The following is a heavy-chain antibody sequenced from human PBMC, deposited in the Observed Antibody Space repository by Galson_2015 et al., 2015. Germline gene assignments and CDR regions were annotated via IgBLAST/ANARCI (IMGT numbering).Heavy chain of an antibody. CDR3: VTGGREMGGGGGGLDH. Sequence: SLRLSCAASGFTFSSFWMTWVRQAPGEGLEWVANIKQDGTEKNYVDSVKGRFIISRDNAKNSLYLQMNSLRFEDTAVYYCVTGGREMGGGGGGLDHWGQGTLVTVSS. J-gene: IGHJ4*02. V-gene: IGHV3-7*03. D-gene: IGHD5-24*01. CDR1: GFTFSSFW. CDR2: IKQDGTEK.